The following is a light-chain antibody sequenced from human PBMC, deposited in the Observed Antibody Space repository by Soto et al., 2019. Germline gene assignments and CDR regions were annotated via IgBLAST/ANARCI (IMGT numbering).Light chain of an antibody. Sequence: DIQMTQSPSSLSASVGDRVTITCRASQTIIRYLNWYQQKPGRAPNLLIYAASSLHTGVPSRFSASGSGTEFTLTISSLQPEDYATYYCQQSYSTLFTFGPGTRVEIK. J-gene: IGKJ3*01. V-gene: IGKV1-39*01. CDR2: AAS. CDR1: QTIIRY. CDR3: QQSYSTLFT.